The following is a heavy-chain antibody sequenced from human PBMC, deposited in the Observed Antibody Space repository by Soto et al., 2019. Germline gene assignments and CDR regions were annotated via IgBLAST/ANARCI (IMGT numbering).Heavy chain of an antibody. CDR3: ARLDSGDATYYYYVLDV. Sequence: GESLKISCKGSGYSFSSYWIGWVRQMPGKGLEWMGIIYPGDSDTRYSPSFQGQVTISADKSINTAYLQWSSLKASDTAMYYCARLDSGDATYYYYVLDVWGQATTVAVYS. CDR2: IYPGDSDT. V-gene: IGHV5-51*01. D-gene: IGHD3-10*01. CDR1: GYSFSSYW. J-gene: IGHJ6*02.